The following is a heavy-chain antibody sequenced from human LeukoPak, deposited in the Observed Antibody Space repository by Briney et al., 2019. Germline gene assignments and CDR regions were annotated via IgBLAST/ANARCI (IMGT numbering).Heavy chain of an antibody. CDR3: AKDRLYSSG. J-gene: IGHJ4*02. CDR1: GFTFDDYA. Sequence: PGGSLRLSCAASGFTFDDYAMHWVRQAPGKGLEWVSATSGSGGSTYYADSVKGRFTISRDNSKNTLYLQMNSLRAEDTAVYYCAKDRLYSSGWGQGTLVTVSS. V-gene: IGHV3-23*01. CDR2: TSGSGGST. D-gene: IGHD6-19*01.